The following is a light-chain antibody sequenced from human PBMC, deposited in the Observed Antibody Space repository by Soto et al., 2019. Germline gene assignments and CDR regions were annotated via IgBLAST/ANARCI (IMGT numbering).Light chain of an antibody. Sequence: AIQLTQSPSSLSASVGDRVTITCRASQGIRIDLGWYQQKPGKVPKLLIYAASTLQSGVPSRFSGSRSGTDFTLTISSLQPEDFATYYCLLDFSYFWAFGQGTKVDIK. CDR1: QGIRID. V-gene: IGKV1-6*01. CDR3: LLDFSYFWA. J-gene: IGKJ1*01. CDR2: AAS.